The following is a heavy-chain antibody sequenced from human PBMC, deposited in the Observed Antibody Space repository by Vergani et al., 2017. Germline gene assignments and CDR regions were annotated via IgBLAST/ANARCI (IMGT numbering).Heavy chain of an antibody. CDR3: ARHISSTTGTTVAVGWFDP. Sequence: EVQLVQSGAEVKKPGESLKISCKGSGYSFTDYWIGWVRQMPGIGLEWMGIIYPADSDTRYSPSFQGQVTISADKSISTAYLQWSSLKASDTAMYDCARHISSTTGTTVAVGWFDPWGQGTLVTVSS. J-gene: IGHJ5*02. D-gene: IGHD1-1*01. V-gene: IGHV5-51*01. CDR2: IYPADSDT. CDR1: GYSFTDYW.